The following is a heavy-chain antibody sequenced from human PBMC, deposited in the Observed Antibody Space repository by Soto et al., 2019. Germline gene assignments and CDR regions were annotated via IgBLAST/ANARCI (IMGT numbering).Heavy chain of an antibody. J-gene: IGHJ6*02. V-gene: IGHV4-4*02. CDR3: ARVSGSYYYGMDV. CDR2: LYHSGST. Sequence: QVQLQESGPGLVKPSGTLSLTCAVSGGSISSSNWWSWVRQPPGKGLEWIGELYHSGSTNYNPTLKSRDTISVDKSKNQFSLKLRSVTAADTAVYYWARVSGSYYYGMDVWGQGTTVTVSS. D-gene: IGHD1-26*01. CDR1: GGSISSSNW.